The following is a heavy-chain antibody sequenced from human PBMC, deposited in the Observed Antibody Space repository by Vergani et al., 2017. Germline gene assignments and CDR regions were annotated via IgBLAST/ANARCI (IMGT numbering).Heavy chain of an antibody. CDR3: ARENSGTLAGPFDY. CDR1: GGSISSYY. Sequence: QVQLQESGPGLVKPSETLSLTCTVSGGSISSYYWSWIRQPAGKGLEWIGRIYTSGSTHYNPSLKSRVTMSVDTSKNQFSLKLSSVTAADTAVYYCARENSGTLAGPFDYWGQGTVVTVSS. V-gene: IGHV4-4*07. D-gene: IGHD6-19*01. CDR2: IYTSGST. J-gene: IGHJ4*02.